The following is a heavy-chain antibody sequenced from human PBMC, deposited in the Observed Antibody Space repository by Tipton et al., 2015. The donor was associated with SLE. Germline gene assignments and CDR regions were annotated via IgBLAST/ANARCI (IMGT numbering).Heavy chain of an antibody. CDR3: ASRSDSTALIEY. V-gene: IGHV3-30*03. Sequence: SLRLSCAASGFTFSDYAFSWVRQAPGKGLQWVAAISYDGSNTYYGDAVKGRFTVSRDNSKNTLYLQMDSLTIEDTAVYYCASRSDSTALIEYWGQGTLVTVSS. D-gene: IGHD4-11*01. CDR2: ISYDGSNT. J-gene: IGHJ4*02. CDR1: GFTFSDYA.